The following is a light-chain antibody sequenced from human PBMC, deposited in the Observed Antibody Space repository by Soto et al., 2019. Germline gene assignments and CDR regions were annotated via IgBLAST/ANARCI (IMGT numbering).Light chain of an antibody. Sequence: DIVLTQTPGTLSLSPGERSTLSCRATQSVSSNYLAWYQQKPGRAPRLLIYGTSSRATGIPDRFSGSGSGTDFTLTISRLEPEDFAVYYCQQFGSAWTFGQGTKVDIK. J-gene: IGKJ1*01. CDR1: QSVSSNY. CDR3: QQFGSAWT. CDR2: GTS. V-gene: IGKV3-20*01.